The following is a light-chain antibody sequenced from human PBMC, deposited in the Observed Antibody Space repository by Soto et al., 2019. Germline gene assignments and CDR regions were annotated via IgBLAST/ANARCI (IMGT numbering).Light chain of an antibody. V-gene: IGKV1-5*01. J-gene: IGKJ2*01. Sequence: DIQMTQSPSTLSASVGDRVTITCRASQSVRNWLAWYQQKPGKAPKLLIYDASSLESGVPSRFSGSGFGTEFTLTISSLQPDDFATDYCQQFNTYSYTFGQGTSVEIK. CDR1: QSVRNW. CDR2: DAS. CDR3: QQFNTYSYT.